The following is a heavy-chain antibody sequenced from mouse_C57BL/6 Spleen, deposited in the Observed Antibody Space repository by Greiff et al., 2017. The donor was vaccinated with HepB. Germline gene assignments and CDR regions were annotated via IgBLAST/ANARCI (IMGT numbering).Heavy chain of an antibody. Sequence: EVKLMESGPELVKPGASVKIPCKASGYTFTDYNMDWVKQSHGKSLEWIGDINPNNGGTIYNQKFKGKATLTVDKSSSTAYMELRSLTSEDTAVYYCARSPRAHYYAMDYWGQGTSVTVSS. CDR3: ARSPRAHYYAMDY. J-gene: IGHJ4*01. CDR2: INPNNGGT. CDR1: GYTFTDYN. V-gene: IGHV1-18*01.